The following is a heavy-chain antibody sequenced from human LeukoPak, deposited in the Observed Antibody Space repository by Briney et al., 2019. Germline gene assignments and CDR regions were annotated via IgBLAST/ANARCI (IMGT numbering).Heavy chain of an antibody. CDR2: IHSGGST. CDR3: AREEGPLDY. V-gene: IGHV3-66*01. J-gene: IGHJ4*02. CDR1: GFIVSSNY. Sequence: PGGSLRLSCAASGFIVSSNYMSWVRQAPGKGLEWVSLIHSGGSTYYADSVQGRFSISRDNSKNTLYLQMNSLRAEDTAVYYCAREEGPLDYWGQGTLVTVSS.